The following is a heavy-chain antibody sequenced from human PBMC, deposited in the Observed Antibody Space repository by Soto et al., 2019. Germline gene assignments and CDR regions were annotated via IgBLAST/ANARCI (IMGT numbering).Heavy chain of an antibody. Sequence: PSETLSLTCTVSGGSISSGGYYWSWIRQHPGKGLEWIGYIYYSGSTCYNPSLKSRVTISVDTSKNQFSLKLSSVTAADTAVYYCARAPYCGGDCYSDYFDYWGQGTLVTVSS. D-gene: IGHD2-21*02. CDR1: GGSISSGGYY. V-gene: IGHV4-31*03. CDR2: IYYSGST. CDR3: ARAPYCGGDCYSDYFDY. J-gene: IGHJ4*02.